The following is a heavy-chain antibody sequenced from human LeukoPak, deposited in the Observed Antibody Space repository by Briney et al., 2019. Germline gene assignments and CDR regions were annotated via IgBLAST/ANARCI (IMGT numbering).Heavy chain of an antibody. CDR2: IYPGDSDT. CDR1: GYSFISHW. CDR3: ARFSWSAYSPLGY. D-gene: IGHD3-3*01. V-gene: IGHV5-51*01. Sequence: GESLKISCKASGYSFISHWIGWVRQMPGKGLEWMGIIYPGDSDTRYSPSFQGHVTISADKSISTAYLQWSSLKASDTAIYYCARFSWSAYSPLGYWGRGTLVTVSS. J-gene: IGHJ4*02.